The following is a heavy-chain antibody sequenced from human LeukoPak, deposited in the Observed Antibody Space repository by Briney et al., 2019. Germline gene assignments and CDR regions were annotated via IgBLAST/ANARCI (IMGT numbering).Heavy chain of an antibody. D-gene: IGHD5-18*01. CDR3: ARDLWLSY. CDR1: GFTFSSYA. CDR2: ISYDGSNK. J-gene: IGHJ4*02. Sequence: GGSLRLSCAASGFTFSSYAMHWVRQAPGKGLEWVAVISYDGSNKYYADSVKGRFTISRDNSKNTLYLQMNSLRAEDTAVYYCARDLWLSYWGQGTLVTVSS. V-gene: IGHV3-30-3*01.